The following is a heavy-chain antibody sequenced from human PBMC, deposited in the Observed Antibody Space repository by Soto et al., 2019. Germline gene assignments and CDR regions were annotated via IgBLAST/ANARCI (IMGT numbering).Heavy chain of an antibody. CDR1: GGSISSSSSY. V-gene: IGHV4-30-4*08. D-gene: IGHD3-10*01. J-gene: IGHJ4*02. Sequence: PSETLSLTCTVSGGSISSSSSYWGWIRQPPGKGLEWIGYIYYSGSTYYNPSLKSRVTISVDTSKNQFSLKLSSVTAADTAVYYCARGQKLLWFGEHLDYWGQGTLVTVSS. CDR3: ARGQKLLWFGEHLDY. CDR2: IYYSGST.